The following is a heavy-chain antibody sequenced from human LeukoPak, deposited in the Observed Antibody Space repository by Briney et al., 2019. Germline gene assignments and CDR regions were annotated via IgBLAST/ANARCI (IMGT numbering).Heavy chain of an antibody. CDR2: ISGSGGST. CDR1: GFTFSSYE. Sequence: GGSLRLSCAASGFTFSSYEMNLVRQAPGKGLEWVSAISGSGGSTYYADSVKGRFTISRDNSKNTLYLQMNSLRAEDTAVYYCASVIAVAGLFDYWGQGTLVTVSS. V-gene: IGHV3-23*01. CDR3: ASVIAVAGLFDY. J-gene: IGHJ4*02. D-gene: IGHD6-19*01.